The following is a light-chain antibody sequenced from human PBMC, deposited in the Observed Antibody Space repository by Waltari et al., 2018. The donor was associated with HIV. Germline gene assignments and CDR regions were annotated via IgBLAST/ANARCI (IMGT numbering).Light chain of an antibody. CDR3: TSYTRSNTVV. V-gene: IGLV2-14*03. CDR1: SSDVGAYNS. J-gene: IGLJ2*01. Sequence: QSALPQPASVSGSPGQSITISCTGTSSDVGAYNSVSWYQQHPGKAPKLIIYNVSNRPSGVANRFSGSKSGNTASLTISGLQAEDEASYYCTSYTRSNTVVFGGGTKLTVL. CDR2: NVS.